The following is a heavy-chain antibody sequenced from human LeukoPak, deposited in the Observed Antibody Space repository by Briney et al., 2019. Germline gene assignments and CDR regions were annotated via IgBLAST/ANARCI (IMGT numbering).Heavy chain of an antibody. D-gene: IGHD1-26*01. CDR3: AREGDVVGATIAS. CDR2: ISHSGST. Sequence: SETLSLTCTVSGYSISSGYYWGWIRQPPGKGLEWIGSISHSGSTYYNPSLKSRLTISLHTSKNQFSLKLSSVTAADTAVYYCAREGDVVGATIASWGQGTLVTVSS. V-gene: IGHV4-38-2*02. CDR1: GYSISSGYY. J-gene: IGHJ4*02.